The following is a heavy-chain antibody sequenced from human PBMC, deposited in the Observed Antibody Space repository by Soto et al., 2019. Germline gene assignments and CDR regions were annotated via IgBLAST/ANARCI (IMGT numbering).Heavy chain of an antibody. D-gene: IGHD3-22*01. Sequence: PSETLSLTCTVPGGCISSYYWSCILQPPGKGLEWIGYIYYSGSTNYNPSLKSRVTISVDTSKNQFSLRLSSVTAADTAVYYCARDAAYSSGYYTSSYYGMDGWDEGTTVTVSS. CDR3: ARDAAYSSGYYTSSYYGMDG. J-gene: IGHJ6*02. CDR1: GGCISSYY. V-gene: IGHV4-59*01. CDR2: IYYSGST.